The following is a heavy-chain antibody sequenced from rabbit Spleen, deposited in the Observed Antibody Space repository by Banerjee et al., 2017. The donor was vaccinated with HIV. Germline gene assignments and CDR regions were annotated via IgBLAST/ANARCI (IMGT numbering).Heavy chain of an antibody. CDR1: GFSFSDRDW. CDR2: IHDTNNGAT. V-gene: IGHV1S45*01. Sequence: QEQLEESGGDLVKPGASLTLTCTASGFSFSDRDWICWVRQAPGKGPEWIACIHDTNNGATYYASWAKGRFTISKTSSTTVTLQMTSLTGADTATYFCARGLLAGSASWLGYLDLWGPGTLVTVS. D-gene: IGHD6-1*01. J-gene: IGHJ4*01. CDR3: ARGLLAGSASWLGYLDL.